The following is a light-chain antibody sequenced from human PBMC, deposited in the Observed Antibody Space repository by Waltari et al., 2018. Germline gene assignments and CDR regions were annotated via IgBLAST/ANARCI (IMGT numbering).Light chain of an antibody. CDR2: RGT. J-gene: IGLJ2*01. V-gene: IGLV3-25*03. Sequence: SYELTQPPSLSVSPGQTARIACSGNDLPKENLYWFPQKPGQAPVLVIYRGTERPSGIPERFSGSRSGTTVTLNIRGVQAEDEADYYGQSADSSGSYVQFGGGTKLTVL. CDR3: QSADSSGSYVQ. CDR1: DLPKEN.